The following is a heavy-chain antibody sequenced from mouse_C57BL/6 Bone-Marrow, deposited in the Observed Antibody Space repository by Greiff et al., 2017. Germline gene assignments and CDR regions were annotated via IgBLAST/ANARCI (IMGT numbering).Heavy chain of an antibody. D-gene: IGHD3-2*02. CDR2: IDPSDSYN. J-gene: IGHJ2*01. V-gene: IGHV1-50*01. CDR3: ARSVDSSGYYFDY. CDR1: GYTFTSYW. Sequence: QVQLQQPGAELVKPGASVKLSCKASGYTFTSYWMQWGKKRPGQGLEWIGEIDPSDSYNNYNQKFKGKATLTVDTSSSTAYMQLCSLTSEDSAVYYCARSVDSSGYYFDYWGQGTTLTVSS.